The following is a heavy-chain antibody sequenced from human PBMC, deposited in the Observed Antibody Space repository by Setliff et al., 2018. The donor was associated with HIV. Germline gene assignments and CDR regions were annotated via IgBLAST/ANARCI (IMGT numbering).Heavy chain of an antibody. D-gene: IGHD3-10*01. J-gene: IGHJ4*02. Sequence: ASVKVSCKASGYSFTTYYIHWVRQAPGQGLEWVGMINPRAGGTQYAQPFQGRVTMTRDTSTSTVYMELNSLRSDDTAVYYCARDSDYYYGSVSGFDYWGQGTLVTVSS. CDR2: INPRAGGT. CDR3: ARDSDYYYGSVSGFDY. CDR1: GYSFTTYY. V-gene: IGHV1-46*01.